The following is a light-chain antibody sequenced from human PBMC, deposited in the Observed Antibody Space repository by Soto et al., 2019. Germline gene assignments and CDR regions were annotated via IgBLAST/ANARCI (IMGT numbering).Light chain of an antibody. V-gene: IGKV3-15*01. CDR2: GAS. CDR1: QSVNVN. Sequence: DIVMTQSPATLSVSPGERATLSCRASQSVNVNLAWYQQKPGRTPRLLIHGASVRAAGVPARFSGSGSGTEFTLTISSLQSEDFAVYYCQQYNNWPPFTFGQGTKVDIK. J-gene: IGKJ2*01. CDR3: QQYNNWPPFT.